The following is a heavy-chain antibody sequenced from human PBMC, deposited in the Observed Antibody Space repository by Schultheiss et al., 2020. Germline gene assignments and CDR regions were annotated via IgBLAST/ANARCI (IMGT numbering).Heavy chain of an antibody. CDR1: GGSFSGYY. CDR2: INHSGST. V-gene: IGHV4-34*01. D-gene: IGHD6-19*01. CDR3: ARHVGSGCDY. J-gene: IGHJ4*02. Sequence: SETLSLTCAVYGGSFSGYYWSWIRQPPGKGLEWIGEINHSGSTNYNPSLKSRVTISVDTSKNQFSLKLSSVTAADTAVYYCARHVGSGCDYWGQGTLGTVSS.